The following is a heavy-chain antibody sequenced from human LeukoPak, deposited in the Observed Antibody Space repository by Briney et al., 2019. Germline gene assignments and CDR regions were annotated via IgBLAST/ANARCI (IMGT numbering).Heavy chain of an antibody. Sequence: ASVKVSCKASGYTFTDFGISWVRQAPGQGLEWMGWSSAYNGDTKYAQKFQGRVTMTTDTSTSTAYMELRSLRSDDTAVFYCTRDLGTYTSYGSIFFDYWGQGTLVTVSS. CDR2: SSAYNGDT. V-gene: IGHV1-18*01. CDR3: TRDLGTYTSYGSIFFDY. J-gene: IGHJ4*02. D-gene: IGHD3-10*01. CDR1: GYTFTDFG.